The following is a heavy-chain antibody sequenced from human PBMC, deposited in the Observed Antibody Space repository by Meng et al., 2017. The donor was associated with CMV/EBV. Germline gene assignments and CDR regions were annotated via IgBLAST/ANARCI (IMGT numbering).Heavy chain of an antibody. CDR3: AGDVLGYCSGGSCYGLDY. D-gene: IGHD2-15*01. V-gene: IGHV3-30*02. CDR1: GFTFSSYG. Sequence: GESPKIPRAASGFTFSSYGMHLVRQAPGKGLEWVAFIRYDGSNKYYADSVKGRVTITRDNAKNSLYLQMNSLRAEDTAVYYCAGDVLGYCSGGSCYGLDYWGQGTLVTVSS. J-gene: IGHJ4*02. CDR2: IRYDGSNK.